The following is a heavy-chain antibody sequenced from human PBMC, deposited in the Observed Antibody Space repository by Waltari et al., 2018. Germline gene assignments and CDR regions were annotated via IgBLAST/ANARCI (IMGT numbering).Heavy chain of an antibody. D-gene: IGHD6-19*01. J-gene: IGHJ1*01. CDR1: GVTLSTFN. V-gene: IGHV3-21*02. CDR2: ISRSGNYI. CDR3: AGDGSSSAFHS. Sequence: DVQLVESGGGLVTSGGSLRLSCASSGVTLSTFNMNWVRQPPGKGLEWVSTISRSGNYIYYADSVKGRFTISRDNAKNSLFLHMNSLRGDDTAVYFCAGDGSSSAFHSWGQGTLVTVSS.